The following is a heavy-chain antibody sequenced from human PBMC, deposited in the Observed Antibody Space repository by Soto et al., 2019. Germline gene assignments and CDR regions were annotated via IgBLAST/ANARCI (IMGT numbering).Heavy chain of an antibody. Sequence: EVQLLESGVGLVQPGGSLRLYCGASGFTFSDNAMTWVRQAPGKGLEWVSSISDDGDSTYYADSVKGRFTISRDNSKNTLFLQMSSLGAEDTAVYYCAKSLSTAVNYGLDVWGQGTSVTVSS. J-gene: IGHJ6*01. CDR3: AKSLSTAVNYGLDV. CDR2: ISDDGDST. CDR1: GFTFSDNA. V-gene: IGHV3-23*01. D-gene: IGHD2-2*01.